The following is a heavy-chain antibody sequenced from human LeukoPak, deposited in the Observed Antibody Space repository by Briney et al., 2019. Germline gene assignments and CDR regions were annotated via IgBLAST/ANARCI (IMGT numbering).Heavy chain of an antibody. CDR2: ISYDGSNK. J-gene: IGHJ4*02. Sequence: GRSLRLSCAASGFTFSSYAMHWVRQAPGKGLEWVAVISYDGSNKYYADSVKGRFTMSRDNSKNTLFLQMHSLRVEDTGVYYCARDYPADHWGQGTLVTVSS. CDR3: ARDYPADH. V-gene: IGHV3-30-3*01. CDR1: GFTFSSYA.